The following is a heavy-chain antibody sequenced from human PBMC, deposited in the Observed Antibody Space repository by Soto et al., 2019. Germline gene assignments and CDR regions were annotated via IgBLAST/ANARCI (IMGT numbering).Heavy chain of an antibody. Sequence: ASVKASCKSSGYTITGYYMHWVRQAPGQGLEWMGWINPNSGGTNYAQKFQGWVTMTRDTSISTAYMELSRLRSDDTAVYYCARAMTTAYYGMDVWGQGTTVTVS. J-gene: IGHJ6*02. CDR2: INPNSGGT. D-gene: IGHD4-17*01. CDR1: GYTITGYY. V-gene: IGHV1-2*04. CDR3: ARAMTTAYYGMDV.